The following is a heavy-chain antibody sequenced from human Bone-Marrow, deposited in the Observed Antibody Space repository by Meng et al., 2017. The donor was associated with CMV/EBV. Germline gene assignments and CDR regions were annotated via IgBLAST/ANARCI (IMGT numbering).Heavy chain of an antibody. D-gene: IGHD4-23*01. CDR2: INPNSGGT. Sequence: ASVKVSCKASGYTFTGYYMHWVRQAPGQGLEWMGWINPNSGGTNYAQKFQGRVTMTRDTSISTAYMELSRLRSDDTAVYYCARDYGGNSQAYPVGAFDIWGQGTMVTVSS. V-gene: IGHV1-2*02. CDR1: GYTFTGYY. CDR3: ARDYGGNSQAYPVGAFDI. J-gene: IGHJ3*02.